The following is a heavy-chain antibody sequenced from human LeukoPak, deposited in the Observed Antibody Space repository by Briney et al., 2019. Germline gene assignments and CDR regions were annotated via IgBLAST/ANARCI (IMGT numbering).Heavy chain of an antibody. Sequence: GGSLRLSCAASGFTFDDYAMHWVRQAPGKGLEWVSGISWNSGSIGYADSVKGRFTISRDNAKNSLYLQMSSLRAEDTALYYCAKDAHRDPRYFDYWGQGTLVTVSS. CDR2: ISWNSGSI. J-gene: IGHJ4*02. CDR3: AKDAHRDPRYFDY. CDR1: GFTFDDYA. V-gene: IGHV3-9*01.